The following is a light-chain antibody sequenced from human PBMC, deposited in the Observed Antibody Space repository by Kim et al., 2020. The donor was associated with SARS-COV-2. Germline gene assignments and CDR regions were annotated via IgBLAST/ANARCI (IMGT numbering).Light chain of an antibody. Sequence: NFMLTQPHSVSESPGKTVTISCTRSSGSIASNYVQWYQQRPGSAPTTVIYEDNQRPSGVPDRFSGSIDSSSNSASLTISGLKTEDEADYYCQSYDSSNAWVFGEGTQLIVL. J-gene: IGLJ3*02. CDR2: EDN. V-gene: IGLV6-57*04. CDR1: SGSIASNY. CDR3: QSYDSSNAWV.